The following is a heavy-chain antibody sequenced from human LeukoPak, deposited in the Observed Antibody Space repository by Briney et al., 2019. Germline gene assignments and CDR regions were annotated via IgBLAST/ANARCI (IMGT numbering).Heavy chain of an antibody. Sequence: GGSLRLSCAASGFTFSNLAMSWVRQAPGKGLEWVSAISVSGDSTDYAEYVKGRFTISRDNSKNTLYLQMNSLRAEDTAVYYCAKNRGNYYYFDYWGQGTLVTVSS. D-gene: IGHD4-11*01. CDR1: GFTFSNLA. CDR2: ISVSGDST. V-gene: IGHV3-23*01. J-gene: IGHJ4*02. CDR3: AKNRGNYYYFDY.